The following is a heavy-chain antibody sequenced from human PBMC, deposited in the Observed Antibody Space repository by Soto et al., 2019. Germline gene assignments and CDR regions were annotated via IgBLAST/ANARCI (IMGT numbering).Heavy chain of an antibody. CDR3: AREDDGGDRDYYGLDV. J-gene: IGHJ6*02. Sequence: SETLSLTCTISGGSISFDHYHWTWIRQPPGKGLEWIGYVHYSGSVLYNPSLQSRVSISVDTSKNQFSLKLSSVTAADTAVYFCAREDDGGDRDYYGLDVWGQGATVTVSS. CDR2: VHYSGSV. CDR1: GGSISFDHYH. V-gene: IGHV4-30-4*01. D-gene: IGHD2-21*02.